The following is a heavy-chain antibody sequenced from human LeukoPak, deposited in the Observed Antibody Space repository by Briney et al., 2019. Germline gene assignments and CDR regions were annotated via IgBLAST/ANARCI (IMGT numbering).Heavy chain of an antibody. V-gene: IGHV3-48*03. D-gene: IGHD3-22*01. Sequence: PGGSLRLSCAASGFTFSSYEMNWVRQAPGKGLEWLSYISSSGSTIYDADSVKGRFTVSRDNAKNSLYLQMNSLRDEDTAVYYCARDLILYYYDSSGYYFDYWGQGALVTVSS. CDR3: ARDLILYYYDSSGYYFDY. J-gene: IGHJ4*02. CDR1: GFTFSSYE. CDR2: ISSSGSTI.